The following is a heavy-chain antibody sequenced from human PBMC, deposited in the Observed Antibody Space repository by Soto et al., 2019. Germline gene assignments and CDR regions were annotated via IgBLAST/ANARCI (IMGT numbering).Heavy chain of an antibody. V-gene: IGHV4-30-4*01. CDR1: GGSISSGDYY. J-gene: IGHJ6*02. Sequence: QVPLQESGPGLVKPSQTLSLTCTVSGGSISSGDYYWSWIRQPPGKDLEWIGYIHYSGSTYYSPSLKSRITMSVDTSKNQFSLKLSSVTAADTAVYYCARGDLTGTSYYYFGMDVWGQGTTVTVSS. CDR2: IHYSGST. D-gene: IGHD7-27*01. CDR3: ARGDLTGTSYYYFGMDV.